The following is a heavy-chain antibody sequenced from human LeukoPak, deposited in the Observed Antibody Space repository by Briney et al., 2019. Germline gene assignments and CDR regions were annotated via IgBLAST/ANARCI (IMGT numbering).Heavy chain of an antibody. CDR3: ARMVRGVIIGWFYP. Sequence: GGSLRLSCAASGFTFSSYSMNWVRQAPGKGLEWVSSISSSSSYIYYADSVKGRFTISRDNAKNSLYLQMNSLRAEDTAVYYCARMVRGVIIGWFYPWGQGTLVTVSS. D-gene: IGHD3-10*01. J-gene: IGHJ5*02. CDR1: GFTFSSYS. CDR2: ISSSSSYI. V-gene: IGHV3-21*01.